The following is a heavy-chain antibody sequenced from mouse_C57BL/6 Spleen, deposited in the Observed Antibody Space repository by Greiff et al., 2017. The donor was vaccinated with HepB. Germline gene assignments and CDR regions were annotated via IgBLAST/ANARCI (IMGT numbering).Heavy chain of an antibody. V-gene: IGHV1-82*01. CDR1: GYAFSSSW. J-gene: IGHJ2*01. Sequence: QVQLQQSGPELVKPGASVKISCKASGYAFSSSWMNWVKQRPGKGLEWIGRIYPGDGDTNYNGKFKGKATLTADKSSSTAYMQLSSLTSEDSAVYFCAGRETTAQATDFDYWGQGTTLTVSS. CDR3: AGRETTAQATDFDY. D-gene: IGHD3-2*02. CDR2: IYPGDGDT.